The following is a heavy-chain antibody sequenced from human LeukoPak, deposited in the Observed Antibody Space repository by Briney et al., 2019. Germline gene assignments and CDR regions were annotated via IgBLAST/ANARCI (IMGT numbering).Heavy chain of an antibody. V-gene: IGHV1-69*06. D-gene: IGHD5-18*01. CDR2: ITPIFGTA. J-gene: IGHJ4*02. Sequence: VASVKVSCKASGGTFSNYAINWARQAPGQGLEWMGGITPIFGTANYVQKFQGRVTITADKSTSTAYMELSRLRSEDTAIYYCARAPSDDTAMATPFAYWGQGTLVTVSS. CDR3: ARAPSDDTAMATPFAY. CDR1: GGTFSNYA.